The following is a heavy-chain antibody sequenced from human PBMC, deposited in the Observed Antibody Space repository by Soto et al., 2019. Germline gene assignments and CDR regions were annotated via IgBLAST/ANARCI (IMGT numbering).Heavy chain of an antibody. V-gene: IGHV3-23*01. J-gene: IGHJ4*02. CDR3: AKDRNRGIAAAGTCFDY. D-gene: IGHD6-13*01. Sequence: GGSLRLSCAASGFTFSSYAMSWVRQAPGKGLEWVSAISGSGGSTYYADSVKGRFTISRDNSKNKLYQQMNSLRAEDTSLYYCAKDRNRGIAAAGTCFDYWGQGTLVTVSS. CDR2: ISGSGGST. CDR1: GFTFSSYA.